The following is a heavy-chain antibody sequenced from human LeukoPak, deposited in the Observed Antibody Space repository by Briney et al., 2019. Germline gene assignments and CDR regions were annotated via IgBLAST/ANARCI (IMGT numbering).Heavy chain of an antibody. CDR3: ASGSPDAFDI. CDR2: ISSSSTYI. D-gene: IGHD1-26*01. V-gene: IGHV3-21*01. J-gene: IGHJ3*02. CDR1: GFTFSSYS. Sequence: GGSLRLSCAASGFTFSSYSMNWVRQAPGKGLEWVSSISSSSTYIYYADSVKGRFTISRDNAKNSLYLQMNSLRAEDTAVYYCASGSPDAFDIWGQGTMVTVSS.